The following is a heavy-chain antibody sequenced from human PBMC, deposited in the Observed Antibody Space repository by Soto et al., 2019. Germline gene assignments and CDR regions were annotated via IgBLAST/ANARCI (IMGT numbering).Heavy chain of an antibody. CDR3: ARDPRAPNSGMRDWYFDL. Sequence: GGSLRLSCAASWFTVSSNYMSWVRQAPGKGLEWVSVIYSGGSTYYADSVKGRFTISRDNSKNTLYLQMNSLRAEDTAVYYCARDPRAPNSGMRDWYFDLWGRGTLVTVSS. D-gene: IGHD3-10*01. J-gene: IGHJ2*01. CDR2: IYSGGST. CDR1: WFTVSSNY. V-gene: IGHV3-53*01.